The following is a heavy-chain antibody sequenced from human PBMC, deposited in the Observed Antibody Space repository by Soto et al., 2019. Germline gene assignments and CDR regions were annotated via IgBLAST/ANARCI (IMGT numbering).Heavy chain of an antibody. CDR3: ARATGHHLVLDLPGASPNHGWGYYDMDV. Sequence: EVQLVESGGGFVQPGGSLRLSCAASGFTFSSYSMNCVRQAPGKGLEWVSYISSSSSTIYYADSVKGRFTISRDNAKTSLYMQMNGQRDAYRAVYYCARATGHHLVLDLPGASPNHGWGYYDMDVCSNGTTVTVSS. CDR1: GFTFSSYS. V-gene: IGHV3-48*02. D-gene: IGHD6-13*01. CDR2: ISSSSSTI. J-gene: IGHJ6*04.